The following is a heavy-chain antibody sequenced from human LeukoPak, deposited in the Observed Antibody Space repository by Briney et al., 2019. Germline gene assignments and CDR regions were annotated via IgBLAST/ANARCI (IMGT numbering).Heavy chain of an antibody. Sequence: GGSLRLSCAASGFTVSSNYMSWVRQAPGKGLEWVSVIYSGGSTYYADSVKGRFTISRDNSEKKLYLQMNSLKVDDTALYYCAKERRGYRRLLDFWGQEPLVTASS. CDR1: GFTVSSNY. CDR2: IYSGGST. V-gene: IGHV3-53*01. D-gene: IGHD5-18*01. CDR3: AKERRGYRRLLDF. J-gene: IGHJ4*02.